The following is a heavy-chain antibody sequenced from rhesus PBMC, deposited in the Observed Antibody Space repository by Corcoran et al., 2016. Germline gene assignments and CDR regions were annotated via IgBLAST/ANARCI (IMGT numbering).Heavy chain of an antibody. Sequence: QLQLQESGPGLVKPSETLSVTCAVSGGSISSSYWSWIRQAPGKGLAWIGYIYGTGSSTNSNPSLKSRVTLSVDTSKNQLSLKLSSVTAADTAVYYCATAAPGSNYEYFEFWGQGALVTVSS. D-gene: IGHD4-23*01. J-gene: IGHJ1*01. CDR1: GGSISSSY. CDR2: IYGTGSST. V-gene: IGHV4-169*02. CDR3: ATAAPGSNYEYFEF.